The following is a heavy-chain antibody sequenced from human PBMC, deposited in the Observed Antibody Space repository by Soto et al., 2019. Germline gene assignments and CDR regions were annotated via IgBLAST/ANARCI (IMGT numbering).Heavy chain of an antibody. D-gene: IGHD3-9*01. Sequence: QITLKESGPTLVRPTQTLTLTCAFSGFSLSTSGVGVGWIRQPPGKALEWLAVIYWDDSKHYSPSLRSRLTITQDTSQNQVVLTMTNMDPMDPGTYYCAHKGPEDWPLDYWGQGTLVTVSS. CDR2: IYWDDSK. CDR3: AHKGPEDWPLDY. CDR1: GFSLSTSGVG. J-gene: IGHJ4*02. V-gene: IGHV2-5*02.